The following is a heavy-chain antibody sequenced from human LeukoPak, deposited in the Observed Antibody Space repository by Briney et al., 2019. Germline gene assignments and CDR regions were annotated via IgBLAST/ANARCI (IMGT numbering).Heavy chain of an antibody. CDR3: AKKVRGPSHPLDF. J-gene: IGHJ4*02. V-gene: IGHV1-2*02. CDR1: GYTFTGYA. D-gene: IGHD5-12*01. CDR2: INPEKRDT. Sequence: ASVKVSCKASGYTFTGYAIHWVRQSPGQGLEWMGWINPEKRDTGYAHKFQGRVTMTSDTSISTAYMELSSLRSDDTAVYYCAKKVRGPSHPLDFWGQGTLVTVSS.